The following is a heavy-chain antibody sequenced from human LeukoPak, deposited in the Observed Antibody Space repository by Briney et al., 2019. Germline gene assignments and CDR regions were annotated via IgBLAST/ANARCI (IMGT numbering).Heavy chain of an antibody. CDR3: AKALLGSYYYDY. CDR1: GFTFSSYG. Sequence: GGSLRLSCAASGFTFSSYGMHWVRQAPGKGLEWVAFIRYDGSNKYYADSVKGRFTISRDNSKNTLYLQMNSLRAEGTAVYYCAKALLGSYYYDYWGQGTLVTVSS. D-gene: IGHD1-26*01. CDR2: IRYDGSNK. V-gene: IGHV3-30*02. J-gene: IGHJ4*02.